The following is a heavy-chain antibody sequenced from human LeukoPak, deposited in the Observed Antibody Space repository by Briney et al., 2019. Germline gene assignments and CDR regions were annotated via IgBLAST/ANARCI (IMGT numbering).Heavy chain of an antibody. V-gene: IGHV3-30*02. J-gene: IGHJ3*02. CDR1: GFTFSTHG. CDR3: AKEGDYYGSGSYRDGFDI. D-gene: IGHD3-10*01. Sequence: PGGSLRLSCAASGFTFSTHGMHWVRQAPGKGLEWVAFIRYDGINKYYADSVKGRFTISRDSFKNTLYLQMNSLRPEDTAVYYCAKEGDYYGSGSYRDGFDIWGQGTRATVS. CDR2: IRYDGINK.